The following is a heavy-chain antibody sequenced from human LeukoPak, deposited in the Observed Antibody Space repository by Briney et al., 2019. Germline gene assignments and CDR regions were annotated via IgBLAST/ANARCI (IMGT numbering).Heavy chain of an antibody. CDR2: IYYSGST. J-gene: IGHJ6*03. V-gene: IGHV4-59*12. Sequence: SETLSLTCTVSGGSISSYYWSWIRQPPGKGLEWIGYIYYSGSTNYNPSLKSRATISVDTSKNQFSLKLSSVTAADTAVYYCARALSSLNYMDVWGKGTTVTVSS. CDR1: GGSISSYY. D-gene: IGHD6-13*01. CDR3: ARALSSLNYMDV.